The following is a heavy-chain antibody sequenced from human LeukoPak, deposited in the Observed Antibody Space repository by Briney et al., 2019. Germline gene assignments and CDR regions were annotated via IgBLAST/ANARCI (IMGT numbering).Heavy chain of an antibody. CDR3: ARSQKSYYYDSSGYYYGGTLDY. D-gene: IGHD3-22*01. CDR2: INYSGST. V-gene: IGHV4-31*11. J-gene: IGHJ4*02. CDR1: GGSISSGGYR. Sequence: SETLSLTCAVSGGSISSGGYRWTWIRQYPGTGLEWIVYINYSGSTYYNPSLKSRVIISVDTSKNQFSLNLNSVTAADTAVYYCARSQKSYYYDSSGYYYGGTLDYWGQGTLVTVSS.